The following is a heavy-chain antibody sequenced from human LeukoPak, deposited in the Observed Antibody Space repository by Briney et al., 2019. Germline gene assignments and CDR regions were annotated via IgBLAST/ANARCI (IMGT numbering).Heavy chain of an antibody. CDR3: GRSIQQWLVSPSDY. CDR1: GFTFTIFG. V-gene: IGHV3-48*04. J-gene: IGHJ4*02. D-gene: IGHD6-19*01. CDR2: ISSSGSTL. Sequence: GGSLRLSCAASGFTFTIFGLNWVRQAPGKGLEWVSYISSSGSTLYYADSVKGRFTISRDNAKSSLYLQMNSLRAEDTAVYYCGRSIQQWLVSPSDYWGQGALVTVSS.